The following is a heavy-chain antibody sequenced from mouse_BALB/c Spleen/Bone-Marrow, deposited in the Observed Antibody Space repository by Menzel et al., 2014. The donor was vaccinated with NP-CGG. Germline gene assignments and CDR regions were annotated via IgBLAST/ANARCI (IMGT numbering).Heavy chain of an antibody. CDR1: GYTFTDYV. CDR3: ARGGYGYHFDC. J-gene: IGHJ2*01. V-gene: IGHV1-81*01. D-gene: IGHD1-2*01. Sequence: LVESGPELVKPGASVKMSCKASGYTFTDYVIRWVKQRTGQGLEWIGEIYPGSGSTYYNEKFKGKATLTADKSSNTAYMELSSLTSEDSAVYFCARGGYGYHFDCWGQGTTLTVSS. CDR2: IYPGSGST.